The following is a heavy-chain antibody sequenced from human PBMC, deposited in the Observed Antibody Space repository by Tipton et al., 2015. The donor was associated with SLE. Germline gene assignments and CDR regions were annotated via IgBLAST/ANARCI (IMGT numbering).Heavy chain of an antibody. Sequence: TLSLTCTVSGGSISSYYWSWIRQPPGKGLEWIGYIYYGGSTNYNPSLKSRVTISVDTSKNQFSLKLSSVTAADTAVYYCARGGLGVSYYYMDVWGKGTTVTVSS. V-gene: IGHV4-59*01. J-gene: IGHJ6*03. CDR3: ARGGLGVSYYYMDV. CDR2: IYYGGST. CDR1: GGSISSYY. D-gene: IGHD1-26*01.